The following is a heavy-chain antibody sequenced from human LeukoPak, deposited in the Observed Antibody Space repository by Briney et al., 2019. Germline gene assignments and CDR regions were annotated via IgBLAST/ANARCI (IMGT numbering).Heavy chain of an antibody. Sequence: GGSLRLSCTASGFTFTSYGMNWVRQAPGKGLEWVSFIDTSGSYIYYGDSLKGRVTISRDNAKNSLYLQMNGLRAEDTAVYYCARGRSIALLRGVAMSDGFDIWGQGAMVTVSS. CDR2: IDTSGSYI. CDR3: ARGRSIALLRGVAMSDGFDI. CDR1: GFTFTSYG. J-gene: IGHJ3*02. D-gene: IGHD3-10*01. V-gene: IGHV3-21*01.